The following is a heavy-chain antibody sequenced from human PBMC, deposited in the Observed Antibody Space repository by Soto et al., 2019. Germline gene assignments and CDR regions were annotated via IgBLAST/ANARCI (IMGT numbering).Heavy chain of an antibody. CDR3: ARSPHVDIVATITDYFDY. D-gene: IGHD5-12*01. V-gene: IGHV6-1*01. CDR1: GDSVSSNNAA. CDR2: TYYRSKWYN. Sequence: QSQTLSLTCAISGDSVSSNNAAWNWIRQSPSRGLEWLGRTYYRSKWYNDYAVSVKSRITINPDTSKNQFSLQLNSVTPEDTAVYYCARSPHVDIVATITDYFDYWGQGTLVTVSS. J-gene: IGHJ4*02.